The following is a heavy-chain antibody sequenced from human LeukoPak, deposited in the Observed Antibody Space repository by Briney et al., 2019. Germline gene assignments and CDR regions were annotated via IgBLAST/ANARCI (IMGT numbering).Heavy chain of an antibody. Sequence: GGSLRLSCAASGFTFDDYSMSWVRQAPGKGLEWVSRINWNGGSTGYADSVKGRFTISRDNAKNSLYLQMNSLRAEDTALYHCARETYYYDSSENYYYYMDVWGKGTTVTVSS. CDR1: GFTFDDYS. J-gene: IGHJ6*03. V-gene: IGHV3-20*01. CDR2: INWNGGST. CDR3: ARETYYYDSSENYYYYMDV. D-gene: IGHD3-22*01.